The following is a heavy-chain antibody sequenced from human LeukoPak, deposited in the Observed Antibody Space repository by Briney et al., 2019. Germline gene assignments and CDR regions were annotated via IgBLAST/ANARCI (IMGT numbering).Heavy chain of an antibody. D-gene: IGHD1-26*01. CDR1: GGSFSGYY. CDR2: INHSGST. J-gene: IGHJ4*02. Sequence: SETLSLTCAVYGGSFSGYYWSWIRQPPGKGLEWIGEINHSGSTNYNPSLKSRVTISVDTSKNQFSLKLSSVTAADTAVYYCARPGARGSYDYWGKGTLVTVSS. V-gene: IGHV4-34*01. CDR3: ARPGARGSYDY.